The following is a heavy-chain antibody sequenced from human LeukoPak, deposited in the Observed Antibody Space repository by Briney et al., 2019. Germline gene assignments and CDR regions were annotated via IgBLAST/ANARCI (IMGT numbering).Heavy chain of an antibody. CDR3: ASLYSGSYYSY. CDR2: IYYSGST. D-gene: IGHD1-26*01. Sequence: PSETLSLTCAVYGGSFSGYYWSWIRQPPGKGLEWIGSIYYSGSTYYNPSLKSRVTISVDTSKNQFSLKLSSVTAADTAVYYCASLYSGSYYSYWGQGTLVTVSS. J-gene: IGHJ4*02. CDR1: GGSFSGYY. V-gene: IGHV4-34*01.